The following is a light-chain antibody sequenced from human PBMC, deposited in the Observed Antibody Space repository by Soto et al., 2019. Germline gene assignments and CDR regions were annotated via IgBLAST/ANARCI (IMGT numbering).Light chain of an antibody. J-gene: IGKJ1*01. CDR3: QQYAGSPRT. CDR1: QSVSIK. CDR2: DTS. Sequence: EIVLTQSPGTLSLSPGERATLSCRASQSVSIKLAWYQQKPGQAPRLLIYDTSTRATGIPARFTGSGSGTDFTLTINRVEPEDFAVYFCQQYAGSPRTFGQGTKVDIK. V-gene: IGKV3-20*01.